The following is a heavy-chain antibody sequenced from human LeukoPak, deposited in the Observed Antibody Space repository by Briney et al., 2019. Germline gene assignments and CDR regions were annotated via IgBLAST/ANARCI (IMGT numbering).Heavy chain of an antibody. CDR2: IQRDGSSP. D-gene: IGHD3-16*01. CDR3: SRGHYGPDY. J-gene: IGHJ4*02. V-gene: IGHV3-74*01. CDR1: GFAYSGSS. Sequence: GGSLRLSRTASGFAYSGSSMHWVRQAPGKGLEWVSGIQRDGSSPTYADSVKGRFTISRDNAKGSVYLQVNILRAEDTAVYYCSRGHYGPDYWGQGTLVTVSS.